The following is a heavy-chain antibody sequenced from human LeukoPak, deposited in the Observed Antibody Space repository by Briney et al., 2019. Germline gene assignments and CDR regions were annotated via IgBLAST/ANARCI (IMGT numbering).Heavy chain of an antibody. CDR2: IKQDGSEQ. V-gene: IGHV3-7*01. Sequence: AGGSLRLSCAASGFTFTTYWMGWVRQAPGKGLEWVANIKQDGSEQYYVDSVKGRFTISRDNAKNSLYLQMNSLRAEDTAVYYCAELGITMIGGVWGKGTTVTISS. CDR3: AELGITMIGGV. J-gene: IGHJ6*04. CDR1: GFTFTTYW. D-gene: IGHD3-10*02.